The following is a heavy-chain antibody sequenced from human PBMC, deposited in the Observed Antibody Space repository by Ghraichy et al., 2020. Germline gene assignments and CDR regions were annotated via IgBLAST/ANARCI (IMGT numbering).Heavy chain of an antibody. CDR2: INHSGST. D-gene: IGHD3-9*01. V-gene: IGHV4-34*01. CDR3: ANTLTGDFDY. J-gene: IGHJ4*02. Sequence: SETLSLTCAVYGESFSGYYWSWIRQPPGKGLEWIGEINHSGSTNYNPSLKSRVTISVDTSKNQFSLKLSSVTAADTAVYYWANTLTGDFDYWGQGTLVTVAS. CDR1: GESFSGYY.